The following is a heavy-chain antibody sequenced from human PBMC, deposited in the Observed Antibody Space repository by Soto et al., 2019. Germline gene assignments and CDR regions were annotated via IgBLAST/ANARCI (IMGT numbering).Heavy chain of an antibody. J-gene: IGHJ4*02. CDR1: GFTFSSYS. CDR3: ARDYEYWSGYYKGFDY. Sequence: PGGPLRPSCAAPGFTFSSYSTNWFRQAPGKGLEWVSYISSSSISIYYADSAKGRFTTPRDNAKNSLYLQMNSLRDEDTAVYYCARDYEYWSGYYKGFDYWGQGTLVTVSS. D-gene: IGHD3-3*01. V-gene: IGHV3-48*02. CDR2: ISSSSISI.